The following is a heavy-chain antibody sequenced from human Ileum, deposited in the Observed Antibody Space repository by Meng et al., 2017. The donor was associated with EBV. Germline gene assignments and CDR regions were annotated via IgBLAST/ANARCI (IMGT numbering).Heavy chain of an antibody. J-gene: IGHJ4*02. Sequence: VQLQEAGPGLVKPSGPLALTCAVSGDSVSRSDWWSWVRQPPGKGLEWIGEVYHDGATNYHPSLKSRVTISLDKSKNEVNLHLNSLTAADTAVYFCARSSPIVRGLDYWGQGTLVTVSS. CDR1: GDSVSRSDW. CDR3: ARSSPIVRGLDY. V-gene: IGHV4-4*02. CDR2: VYHDGAT. D-gene: IGHD3-10*01.